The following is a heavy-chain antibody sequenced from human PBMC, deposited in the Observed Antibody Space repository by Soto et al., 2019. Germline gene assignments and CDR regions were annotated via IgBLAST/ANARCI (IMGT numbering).Heavy chain of an antibody. V-gene: IGHV3-23*01. J-gene: IGHJ4*02. CDR1: GFTFSSYA. Sequence: EVQLLESGGGLVQPGGSLRLSCAASGFTFSSYAVSWVRQAPGKGPEWISSISGSGSTIYYADSVKGRFTISRDNSKNTLYLQMSSLRAEDTAVYYCAKVFYYYDSSGYYYFDYRDQGTLVTVSS. D-gene: IGHD3-22*01. CDR3: AKVFYYYDSSGYYYFDY. CDR2: ISGSGSTI.